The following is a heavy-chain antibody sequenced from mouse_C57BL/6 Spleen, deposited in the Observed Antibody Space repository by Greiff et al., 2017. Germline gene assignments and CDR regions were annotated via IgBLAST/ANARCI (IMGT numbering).Heavy chain of an antibody. J-gene: IGHJ4*01. CDR2: IHPNSGST. CDR1: GYTFTSYW. V-gene: IGHV1-64*01. CDR3: ARGLLRVGAMDY. D-gene: IGHD3-1*01. Sequence: VQLQQPGAELVKPGASVKLSCKASGYTFTSYWMHWVKQRPGQGLEWIGMIHPNSGSTNYNEKFKSKATLTVDKSSSTAYMQLSSLTSEDSAVYYCARGLLRVGAMDYWGQGTSVTVSS.